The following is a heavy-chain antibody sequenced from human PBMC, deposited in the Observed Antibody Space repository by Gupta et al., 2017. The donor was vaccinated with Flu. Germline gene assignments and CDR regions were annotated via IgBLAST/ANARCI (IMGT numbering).Heavy chain of an antibody. CDR2: IWYDGSNK. D-gene: IGHD6-25*01. CDR1: GFTFSSYG. Sequence: QVQLVASGGCVVQPGRSLRLSCAASGFTFSSYGMHWVRQAPGKGLEWVAVIWYDGSNKYYADSVKGRFTISRDNSKNTQYLQMNSLRAEDTAVYYCARHIGAAAAYYYNYYMDVWGKGTTVTVSS. V-gene: IGHV3-33*01. J-gene: IGHJ6*03. CDR3: ARHIGAAAAYYYNYYMDV.